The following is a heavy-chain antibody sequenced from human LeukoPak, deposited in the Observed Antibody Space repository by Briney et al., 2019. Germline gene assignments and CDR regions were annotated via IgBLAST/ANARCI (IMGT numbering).Heavy chain of an antibody. CDR1: GFTFSSYE. CDR3: ARAEEYSSSSFDY. J-gene: IGHJ4*02. CDR2: ISSSGSTI. D-gene: IGHD6-6*01. Sequence: QSGGSLRLSCAASGFTFSSYEMNWVRQAPGKGLEWVSYISSSGSTIYYADSAKGRFTISRDNAKNSLYLQMNSLRAEDTAVYYCARAEEYSSSSFDYWGQGTLVTVSS. V-gene: IGHV3-48*03.